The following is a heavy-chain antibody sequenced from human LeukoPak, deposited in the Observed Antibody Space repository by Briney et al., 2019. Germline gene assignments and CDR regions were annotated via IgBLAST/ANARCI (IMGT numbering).Heavy chain of an antibody. CDR1: GGSISSYY. Sequence: SETLSLTRTVSGGSISSYYWSWIRQPPGKGLEWIGYIYYSGSTNYNPSLKSRVTISVDTSKNQFSLKLSSVTAADTAVYYCAREDSGTSGYVFDPWGQGTLVTVSS. J-gene: IGHJ5*02. D-gene: IGHD3-22*01. CDR3: AREDSGTSGYVFDP. CDR2: IYYSGST. V-gene: IGHV4-59*01.